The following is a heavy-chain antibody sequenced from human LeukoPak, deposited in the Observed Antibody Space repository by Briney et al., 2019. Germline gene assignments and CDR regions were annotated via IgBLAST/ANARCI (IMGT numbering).Heavy chain of an antibody. V-gene: IGHV1-2*02. CDR3: ARDTVTVTTPYFDY. J-gene: IGHJ4*02. Sequence: ASVKVSCKASGYTFTGYYIDWVRQAPGQGLEWMGWINSDSGGTNYAQKFQGRVTMTRDTSTSTAYMELSSLRSDDTAFYYCARDTVTVTTPYFDYWGQGTLVTVPS. CDR1: GYTFTGYY. CDR2: INSDSGGT. D-gene: IGHD4-17*01.